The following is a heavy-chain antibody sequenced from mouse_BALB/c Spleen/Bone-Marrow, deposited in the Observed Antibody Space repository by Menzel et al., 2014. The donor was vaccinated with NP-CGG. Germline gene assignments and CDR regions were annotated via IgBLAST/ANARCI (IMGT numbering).Heavy chain of an antibody. V-gene: IGHV1S127*01. D-gene: IGHD2-14*01. Sequence: QVQLQQSGPQLVRPGASVKISCKASGYSFTTYWMHWVKQRPGQGLEWISMIDPSDSETILNQKFKDKATLTGDKSSGTAYMQLRSPTSEDSAVYYCTGGVLFAYWGQGTLVTVSA. CDR3: TGGVLFAY. CDR2: IDPSDSET. J-gene: IGHJ3*01. CDR1: GYSFTTYW.